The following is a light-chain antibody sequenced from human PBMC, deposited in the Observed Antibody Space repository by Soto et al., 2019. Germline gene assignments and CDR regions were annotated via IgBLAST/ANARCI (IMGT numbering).Light chain of an antibody. J-gene: IGKJ1*01. CDR1: QSVSSSS. CDR3: QHYGTSWWT. Sequence: EIVLTQSPGTLSLSPGERATLSCRASQSVSSSSMAWYQQRPGQSPRLLMYGASSRATGIPDRFSGSGSGTDFTLTSSRLEPEDFAVYYCQHYGTSWWTFGQGTKVESK. V-gene: IGKV3-20*01. CDR2: GAS.